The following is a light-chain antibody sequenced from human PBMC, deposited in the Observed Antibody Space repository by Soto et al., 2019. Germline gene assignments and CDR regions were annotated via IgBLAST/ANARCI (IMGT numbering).Light chain of an antibody. CDR1: QSVSSNY. CDR3: QYYGSSLSIT. Sequence: EIVLTQSPGTLSLSPGERATLSCRARQSVSSNYLAWYQQKPGQAPSLLIYGASSRATGIPDRFSGSGSGTDFTLTISSLEPEDFAVYYCQYYGSSLSITFGQGTRLEIK. V-gene: IGKV3-20*01. J-gene: IGKJ5*01. CDR2: GAS.